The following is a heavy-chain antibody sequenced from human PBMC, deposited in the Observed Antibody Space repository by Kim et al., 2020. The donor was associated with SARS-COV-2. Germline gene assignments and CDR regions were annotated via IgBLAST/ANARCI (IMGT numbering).Heavy chain of an antibody. V-gene: IGHV4-59*08. CDR2: VYFRGTT. Sequence: SETLSLTCTVSGDSMSADYWNWIRQSPGKGLEWIGYVYFRGTTSYNPSLKSRVTISIDMSKSQFSLKLNSVTAADTAVYYCARPETRDLFTSDWGFFDYWGQGSLVTVSS. CDR1: GDSMSADY. D-gene: IGHD7-27*01. CDR3: ARPETRDLFTSDWGFFDY. J-gene: IGHJ4*02.